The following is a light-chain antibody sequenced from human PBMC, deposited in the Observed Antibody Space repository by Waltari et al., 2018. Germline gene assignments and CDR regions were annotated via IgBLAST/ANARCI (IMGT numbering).Light chain of an antibody. CDR3: SSYAGSNNLGV. CDR1: SSDAGGYNY. J-gene: IGLJ2*01. V-gene: IGLV2-8*01. Sequence: QSALTQPPSASGSPGQSVTISCTGTSSDAGGYNYVPWYQQHPGKAPTLMLYEVSKRPSGVPDRFSGSKSGNTASLTVSGLQAEDEADYYCSSYAGSNNLGVFGGGTKLTVL. CDR2: EVS.